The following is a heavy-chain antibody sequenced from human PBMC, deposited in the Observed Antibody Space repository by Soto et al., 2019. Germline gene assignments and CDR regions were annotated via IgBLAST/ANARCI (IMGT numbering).Heavy chain of an antibody. Sequence: ASVKVSCKASGYTFTSYGLTWVRQAPGQGLEWMGWTSANNDNTKYAQKFHDRVTLTTDTSTTTAYMELRKLRSDDTAIYYCAKNMAHGDDDDAWGQGTLVTVS. J-gene: IGHJ5*02. CDR1: GYTFTSYG. V-gene: IGHV1-18*01. CDR3: AKNMAHGDDDDA. D-gene: IGHD4-17*01. CDR2: TSANNDNT.